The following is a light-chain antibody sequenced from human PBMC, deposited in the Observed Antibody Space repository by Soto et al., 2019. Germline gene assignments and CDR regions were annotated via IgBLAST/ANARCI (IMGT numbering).Light chain of an antibody. Sequence: DTQITQSPSTLSAAAGPPVAITFTSSQSINSWLAWYQQKPRKAPNLLIHRASTLQSGVPSRFSGSGSGTEFTLTITGLQTDDFATYSCKHYNTYPYTFGKGTRLEIK. V-gene: IGKV1-5*03. CDR3: KHYNTYPYT. CDR2: RAS. J-gene: IGKJ5*01. CDR1: QSINSW.